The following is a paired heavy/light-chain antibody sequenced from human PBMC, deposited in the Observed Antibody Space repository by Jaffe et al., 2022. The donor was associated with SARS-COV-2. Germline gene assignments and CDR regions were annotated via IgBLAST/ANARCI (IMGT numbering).Heavy chain of an antibody. CDR3: APMVRGASRYYFDY. CDR2: IYYNGSP. V-gene: IGHV4-39*01. Sequence: QLQLQESGPGLVKPSETLSLTCTVSGGSISSTSHNWGWIRQPPGKGLEWIGSIYYNGSPYYNPSLKSRVSMSVDTSKNEFSLQLTSVTAADTAVYYCAPMVRGASRYYFDYWGQGILVTVS. J-gene: IGHJ4*02. D-gene: IGHD3-10*01. CDR1: GGSISSTSHN.
Light chain of an antibody. V-gene: IGKV3-20*01. CDR1: QIVSVTY. J-gene: IGKJ4*01. Sequence: EVVLTQSPGTLSLSPGERATLSCRASQIVSVTYLAWYQQKPGQAPRLLIYGASTRATGIPDRFSGSGSGTDFTLTISRLEPEDFAVYYCQQYGSSLLTFGGGTKVEIK. CDR3: QQYGSSLLT. CDR2: GAS.